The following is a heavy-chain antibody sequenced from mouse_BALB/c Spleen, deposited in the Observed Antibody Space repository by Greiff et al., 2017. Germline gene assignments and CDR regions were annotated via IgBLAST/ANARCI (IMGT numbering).Heavy chain of an antibody. J-gene: IGHJ1*01. CDR2: ISSGSSTI. Sequence: EVKVVESGGGLVQPGGSRKLSCAASGFTFSSFGMHWVRQAPEKGLEWVAYISSGSSTIYYADTVKGRFTISRDNPKNTLFLQMTSLRSEDTAMYYCARSTTVVGRYFDVWGAGTTVTVSS. D-gene: IGHD1-1*01. CDR1: GFTFSSFG. V-gene: IGHV5-17*02. CDR3: ARSTTVVGRYFDV.